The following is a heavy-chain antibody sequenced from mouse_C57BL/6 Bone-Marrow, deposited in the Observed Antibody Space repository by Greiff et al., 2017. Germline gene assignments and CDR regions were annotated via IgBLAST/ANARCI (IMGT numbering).Heavy chain of an antibody. CDR2: ISGGGSYT. Sequence: EVKVEESGGGLVKPGGSLKLSCAASGFTFSSYAMSWVRQTPEKRLEWVATISGGGSYTYYPDNVKGRFTISRDNAKNNLYLQMSHLKSEDTAMYYCARDRINGTRFDYWGQGTTLTVSA. V-gene: IGHV5-4*01. CDR3: ARDRINGTRFDY. D-gene: IGHD2-1*01. CDR1: GFTFSSYA. J-gene: IGHJ2*01.